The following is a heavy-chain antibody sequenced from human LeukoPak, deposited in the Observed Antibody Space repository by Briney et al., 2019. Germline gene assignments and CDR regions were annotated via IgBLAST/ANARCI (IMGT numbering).Heavy chain of an antibody. J-gene: IGHJ4*02. CDR1: GGTFSSYG. CDR2: ISAYNGNT. Sequence: ASVKVSCKASGGTFSSYGISWVRQAPGQGLEWMGWISAYNGNTNYAQKLQGRVTMTTDTSTSTAYMELRSLRSDDTAVYYCARFVVVTAISDYWGQGTLVTVSS. D-gene: IGHD2-21*02. V-gene: IGHV1-18*01. CDR3: ARFVVVTAISDY.